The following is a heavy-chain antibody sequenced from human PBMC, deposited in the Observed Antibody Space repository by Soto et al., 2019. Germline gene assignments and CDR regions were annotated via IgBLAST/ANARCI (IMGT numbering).Heavy chain of an antibody. D-gene: IGHD3-10*01. CDR2: IWYDGSNK. CDR1: GFTFSSYG. CDR3: ARNGALRPFDAFDI. V-gene: IGHV3-33*01. Sequence: QVQLVESGGGVVQPGRSLRLSCAASGFTFSSYGMHWVRQAPGKGLEWVAVIWYDGSNKYYADSVKGRFTISRDNSKNTLYLQMNSLRAEDTAVYYCARNGALRPFDAFDIWGQGTMVTVSS. J-gene: IGHJ3*02.